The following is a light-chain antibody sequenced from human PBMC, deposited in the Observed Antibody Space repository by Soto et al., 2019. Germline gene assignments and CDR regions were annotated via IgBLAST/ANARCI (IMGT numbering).Light chain of an antibody. V-gene: IGKV1-17*01. Sequence: DIQMTQSPSSLSASVGDRVTITCRASQGINNLLGWYQQGPGKAPKRLIYAASNLEGGVPSRSSVSGSGTEYTLTISSCESFDFGTHYFLPHDPYPFTFGPGTNVDVK. CDR3: LPHDPYPFT. CDR2: AAS. J-gene: IGKJ3*01. CDR1: QGINNL.